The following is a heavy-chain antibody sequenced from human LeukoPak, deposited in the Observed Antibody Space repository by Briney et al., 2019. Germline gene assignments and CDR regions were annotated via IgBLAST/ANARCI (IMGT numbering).Heavy chain of an antibody. D-gene: IGHD2-2*01. V-gene: IGHV4-4*07. Sequence: SETLSLTCTVSGGSISSYYWSWIRQPAGKGLEWIGRIYTSGSNNYNPSLMSRVTMSVDTSKNQFSLKLSSVTAADTAVYYCARGRYCSSTSCYPFDYWGQGTLVTVSS. J-gene: IGHJ4*02. CDR1: GGSISSYY. CDR2: IYTSGSN. CDR3: ARGRYCSSTSCYPFDY.